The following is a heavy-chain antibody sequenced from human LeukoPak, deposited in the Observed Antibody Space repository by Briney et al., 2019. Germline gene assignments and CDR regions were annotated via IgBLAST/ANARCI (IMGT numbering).Heavy chain of an antibody. D-gene: IGHD6-19*01. J-gene: IGHJ4*02. CDR2: IWYDGSNK. CDR1: GFTFRSYG. V-gene: IGHV3-30*02. Sequence: GGSLRLSCAASGFTFRSYGMHWVRQAPGKGLEWVAIIWYDGSNKYYADSVKGRFTISRDNSKNTLYLQMNSLRAEDTAVYYCARARYSSGWYWGGTDYWGQGTLVTVSS. CDR3: ARARYSSGWYWGGTDY.